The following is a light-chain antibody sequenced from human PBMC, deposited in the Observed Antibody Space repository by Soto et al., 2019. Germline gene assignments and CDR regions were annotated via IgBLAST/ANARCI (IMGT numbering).Light chain of an antibody. CDR1: KGITIY. CDR2: AAS. J-gene: IGKJ4*01. Sequence: DIQMTQSPSSLLHPEETRLPFTFRRGKGITIYLAGFQQKPGKPPKSLIYAASSLQSGVPSKFSGSGSGTDFTLTISSLQPEDFATYYCQQYNSYPFLTFGGGTKVEIK. V-gene: IGKV1-16*02. CDR3: QQYNSYPFLT.